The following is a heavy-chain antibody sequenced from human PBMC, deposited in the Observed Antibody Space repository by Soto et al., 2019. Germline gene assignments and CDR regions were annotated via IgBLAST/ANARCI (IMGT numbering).Heavy chain of an antibody. CDR2: IYYSGST. D-gene: IGHD4-17*01. CDR1: GGSISSYY. V-gene: IGHV4-59*08. Sequence: QVQLQESGPGLVKPSETLSLTCTVSGGSISSYYWSWIRQPPGKGLEWIGYIYYSGSTNYNPALKNRVTISVDTSKNQFSLKLSSVTAADTAVYYCARDSHYVGRGWFDPWGQGTLVTVSS. CDR3: ARDSHYVGRGWFDP. J-gene: IGHJ5*02.